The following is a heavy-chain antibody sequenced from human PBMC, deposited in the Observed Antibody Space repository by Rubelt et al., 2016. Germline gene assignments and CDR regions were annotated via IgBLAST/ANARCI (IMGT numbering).Heavy chain of an antibody. CDR1: AGSFSGYY. D-gene: IGHD5-12*01. Sequence: QVQLQQWGAGLLKPSETLSLTCAVYAGSFSGYYWSWIRQPPGTGLEWIGAINHSGSTTYNPPLKSRVTILVDTSKNPFSLKRTAVTAADTAVYYCARVVLGSGYEEYWGHRTLVTVSS. CDR2: INHSGST. J-gene: IGHJ4*01. CDR3: ARVVLGSGYEEY. V-gene: IGHV4-34*01.